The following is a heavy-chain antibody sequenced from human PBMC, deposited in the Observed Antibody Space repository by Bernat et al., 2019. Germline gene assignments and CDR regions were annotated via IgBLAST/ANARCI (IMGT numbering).Heavy chain of an antibody. CDR3: ARSSGSGTYFGYYGMDV. CDR2: INPSGGST. V-gene: IGHV1-46*01. J-gene: IGHJ6*04. Sequence: QVQLVQSGAEVKKPGASVKVSCMASGYSFTSYFMYWVRQAPGQGLEWVGIINPSGGSTTYAQKFQGRLTMTRDTSSRTVYMELSSLRSEDTAVYYCARSSGSGTYFGYYGMDVWGKGTTVTVSS. CDR1: GYSFTSYF. D-gene: IGHD3-10*01.